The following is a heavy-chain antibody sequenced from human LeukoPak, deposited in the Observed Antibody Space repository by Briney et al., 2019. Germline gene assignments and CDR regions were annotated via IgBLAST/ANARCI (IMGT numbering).Heavy chain of an antibody. D-gene: IGHD6-13*01. CDR2: ISSSGSTI. Sequence: LSLTCAVYGGSFSGYYWSWIRQPPGKGLEWVSYISSSGSTIYYADSVKGRFTISRDNAKNSLYLQMNSLRAEDTAVYYCARIGRIAAAGYYYYYYYMDVWGKGTTVTVSS. V-gene: IGHV3-11*04. J-gene: IGHJ6*03. CDR1: GGSFSGYY. CDR3: ARIGRIAAAGYYYYYYYMDV.